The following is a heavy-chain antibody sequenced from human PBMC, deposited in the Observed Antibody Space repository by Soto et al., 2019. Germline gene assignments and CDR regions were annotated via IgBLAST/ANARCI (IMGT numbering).Heavy chain of an antibody. CDR3: ATRATVVIYYYYGLDV. D-gene: IGHD4-17*01. J-gene: IGHJ6*02. V-gene: IGHV1-24*01. Sequence: ASVKVSCKVSAYTLTEISIHGVRQAPGRGLEWMVGFDPGDGETIYAQNVQGRVTMTDDTSTDTAYMELSSLRSEDTAVYYCATRATVVIYYYYGLDVWGQGTTVTVSS. CDR2: FDPGDGET. CDR1: AYTLTEIS.